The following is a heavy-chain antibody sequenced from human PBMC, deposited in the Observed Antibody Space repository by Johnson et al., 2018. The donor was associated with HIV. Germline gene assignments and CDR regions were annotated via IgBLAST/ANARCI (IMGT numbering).Heavy chain of an antibody. D-gene: IGHD6-13*01. J-gene: IGHJ3*02. CDR2: IYSGGNT. Sequence: VQLVESGGGLIQPGGSLRLSCAASGFTVTNNYMSWVRQAPGKGLEWVSVIYSGGNTYYADSLKGRFTISRDKSKNTLYLQMNSLKTEDTAVYYCTTQQRADAFDIWGQGTMVTVSS. CDR3: TTQQRADAFDI. CDR1: GFTVTNNY. V-gene: IGHV3-53*01.